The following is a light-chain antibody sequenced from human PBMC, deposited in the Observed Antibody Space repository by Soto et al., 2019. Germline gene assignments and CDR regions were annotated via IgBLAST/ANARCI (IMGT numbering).Light chain of an antibody. CDR2: ASS. CDR1: QGISSY. V-gene: IGKV1-9*01. J-gene: IGKJ5*01. CDR3: QQLNSYAIT. Sequence: DIQLTQYPSFLSASVGDRVTMTCRASQGISSYLAWYQQKPWKAPKLLIYASSTLQSGAPSRFSGSGSGTDFTLTISSLQPEDFATYYGQQLNSYAITFGQGTRLEIK.